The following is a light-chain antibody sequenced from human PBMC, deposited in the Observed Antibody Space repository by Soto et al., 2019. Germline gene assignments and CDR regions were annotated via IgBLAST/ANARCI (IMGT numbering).Light chain of an antibody. J-gene: IGLJ2*01. V-gene: IGLV2-14*01. CDR2: EVT. CDR3: SSYTIYSTLLL. Sequence: QSALTQPASVSGSPGQSITISCTGTSSHIGGYKYVSWYQQHPGKAPKLIIYEVTNRPSGVSDRFSGSKSGNTASLTISGLQAEDEADYYCSSYTIYSTLLLFGGGTKLTVL. CDR1: SSHIGGYKY.